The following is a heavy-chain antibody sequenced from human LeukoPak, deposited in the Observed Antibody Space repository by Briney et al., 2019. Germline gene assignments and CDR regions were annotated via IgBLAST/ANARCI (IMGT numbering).Heavy chain of an antibody. Sequence: SETLSLTCAVSGDSISSRHYYWAWIRQPPGKGLEWIGNVYYSGTTHYNPSLQSRVAISVDTSKNQFSLKVNSVTAADTAMYYCARRDSGGWFHYNWFDPWGQGTLVTVSS. CDR3: ARRDSGGWFHYNWFDP. CDR2: VYYSGTT. D-gene: IGHD2-15*01. J-gene: IGHJ5*02. V-gene: IGHV4-39*01. CDR1: GDSISSRHYY.